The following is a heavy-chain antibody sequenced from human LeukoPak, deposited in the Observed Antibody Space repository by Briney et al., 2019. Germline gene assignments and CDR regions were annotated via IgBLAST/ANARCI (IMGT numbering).Heavy chain of an antibody. J-gene: IGHJ4*02. CDR1: GFTFSTYW. Sequence: GGSLRLSCAASGFTFSTYWMNWVRQAPGKGLEWVANIKLDGSEKYYVDSVKGRFTISRDNAKNSLYLQMNSLRAEDTAVYYCARHSSAYGSGSYYSHWGQGTLVTVSS. V-gene: IGHV3-7*01. CDR2: IKLDGSEK. D-gene: IGHD3-10*01. CDR3: ARHSSAYGSGSYYSH.